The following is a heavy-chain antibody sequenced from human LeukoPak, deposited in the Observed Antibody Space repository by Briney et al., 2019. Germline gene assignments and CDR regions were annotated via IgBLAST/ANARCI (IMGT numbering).Heavy chain of an antibody. D-gene: IGHD2-2*01. J-gene: IGHJ4*02. Sequence: SETLSPTCAVYGGSFSGYYWSWIRQPPGKGLEWIGEINHSGSTNYNPSLKSRVTISVDTSKNQFSLKLSSVTAADTAVYYCARTGGYCSSTSCSRDYWGQGTLVTVSS. CDR2: INHSGST. CDR3: ARTGGYCSSTSCSRDY. V-gene: IGHV4-34*01. CDR1: GGSFSGYY.